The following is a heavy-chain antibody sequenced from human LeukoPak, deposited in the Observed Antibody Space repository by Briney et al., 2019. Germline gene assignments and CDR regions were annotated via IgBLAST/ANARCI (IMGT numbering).Heavy chain of an antibody. CDR1: GGSISSYY. D-gene: IGHD3-22*01. V-gene: IGHV4-4*07. CDR3: ARGRRRYYYDSSGYYAEYFQH. CDR2: IYTSGST. J-gene: IGHJ1*01. Sequence: SETLSLTCTVSGGSISSYYWSWIRQPAGKGLEWIGRIYTSGSTNYNPSLKSRVTMSVDTSKNQFSLKLSSVTAADTAVYYCARGRRRYYYDSSGYYAEYFQHWGQGTLVTVSS.